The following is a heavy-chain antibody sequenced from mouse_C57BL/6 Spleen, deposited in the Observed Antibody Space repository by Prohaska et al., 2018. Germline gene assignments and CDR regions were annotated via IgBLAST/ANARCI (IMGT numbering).Heavy chain of an antibody. V-gene: IGHV14-1*01. J-gene: IGHJ1*03. Sequence: EFQLQQSGAELVRPGASVKLSCTASGFNIKDYYMHWVKQRPEQGLEWLGRIDPEDGDTEYAPKFQGKATMTADTSSNTAYLQLSSLTSEDTAVYYCTAYGSSWGYFDVWGTGTTVTVSS. CDR1: GFNIKDYY. CDR2: IDPEDGDT. CDR3: TAYGSSWGYFDV. D-gene: IGHD1-1*01.